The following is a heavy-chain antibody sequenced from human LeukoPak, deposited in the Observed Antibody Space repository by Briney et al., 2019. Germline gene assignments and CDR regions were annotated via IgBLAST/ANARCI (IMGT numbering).Heavy chain of an antibody. J-gene: IGHJ3*02. D-gene: IGHD2-15*01. CDR3: ARGGVGYCSGGSCYKGRNDAFDI. CDR1: GFTSSDYY. CDR2: ISSSSSYT. V-gene: IGHV3-11*03. Sequence: PGGSLRLSCAASGFTSSDYYMSWIRQAPGKGLEWVSYISSSSSYTNYADSVKGRFTISRDNAKNSLYLQMNSLRAEDTAVYYCARGGVGYCSGGSCYKGRNDAFDIWGQGTMVTVSS.